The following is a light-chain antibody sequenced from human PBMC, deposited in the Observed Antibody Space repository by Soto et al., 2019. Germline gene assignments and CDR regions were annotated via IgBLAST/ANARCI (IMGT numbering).Light chain of an antibody. Sequence: DTQMTQSPSSLSASVGDRVTITCQASQDISNYLNWYQQKPGKAPKLLIYDASNLETGVPSRFSGSGSGTDFTFTISSLQPEDIATYYCQQYDNLPITFGPGTKVDIK. CDR3: QQYDNLPIT. J-gene: IGKJ3*01. V-gene: IGKV1-33*01. CDR2: DAS. CDR1: QDISNY.